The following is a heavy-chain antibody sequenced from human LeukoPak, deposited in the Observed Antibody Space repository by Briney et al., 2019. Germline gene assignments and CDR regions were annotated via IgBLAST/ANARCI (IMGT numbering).Heavy chain of an antibody. J-gene: IGHJ6*03. V-gene: IGHV1-8*03. Sequence: ASVKVSCKASGYTFTSYDINWVRQATGQGLEWMGWMNPNSGNTGYAQKFQGRVTITRNTPISTAYMELSSLRSEDTAVYYCARGLDVSGYYYYYMDVWGKGTTVTVSS. D-gene: IGHD1-1*01. CDR1: GYTFTSYD. CDR2: MNPNSGNT. CDR3: ARGLDVSGYYYYYMDV.